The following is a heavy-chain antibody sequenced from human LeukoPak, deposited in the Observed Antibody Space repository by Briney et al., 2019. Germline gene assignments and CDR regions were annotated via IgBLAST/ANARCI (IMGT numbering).Heavy chain of an antibody. CDR3: ARVWHYYGSGSYCLDY. Sequence: ASVKVSCKASVYTFTGYYMHWVRQAPGQGLEWMGWINPNSGGTNYAQKFQGRVTMTRDTSISTAYMELSRLRSDDTAVYYCARVWHYYGSGSYCLDYWGQGTLVTVSS. CDR1: VYTFTGYY. V-gene: IGHV1-2*02. J-gene: IGHJ4*02. CDR2: INPNSGGT. D-gene: IGHD3-10*01.